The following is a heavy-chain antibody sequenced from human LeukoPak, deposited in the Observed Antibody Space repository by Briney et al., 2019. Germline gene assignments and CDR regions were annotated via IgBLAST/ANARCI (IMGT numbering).Heavy chain of an antibody. V-gene: IGHV3-7*03. CDR3: AKLQIVGATKDYFDY. Sequence: PGGSLRLSCAASGFTFSSYWMSWVRQAPGKGLEWVANIKQDGSEKYYVDSVKGRFTISRDNSKNTLYLQMNSLRAEDTAVYYCAKLQIVGATKDYFDYWGQGTLVTVSS. D-gene: IGHD1-26*01. CDR2: IKQDGSEK. J-gene: IGHJ4*02. CDR1: GFTFSSYW.